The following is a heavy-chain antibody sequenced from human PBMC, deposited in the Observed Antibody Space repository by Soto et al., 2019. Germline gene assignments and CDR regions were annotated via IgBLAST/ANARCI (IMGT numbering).Heavy chain of an antibody. V-gene: IGHV3-21*01. D-gene: IGHD4-4*01. CDR1: GFTFSSYN. J-gene: IGHJ4*02. Sequence: EVQLVESGGGLVKPGGSLRLSCAASGFTFSSYNMNWVRQSPGKGLEWVSSITSSSSYIYYADSVKGRFTISRDDAKKSLYLQMNSLRAEDTAVYYCASSNWESNMGSDYWGQGTLVTVSS. CDR2: ITSSSSYI. CDR3: ASSNWESNMGSDY.